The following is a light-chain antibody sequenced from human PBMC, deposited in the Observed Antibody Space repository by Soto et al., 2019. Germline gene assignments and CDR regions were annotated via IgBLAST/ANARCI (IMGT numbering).Light chain of an antibody. CDR3: QQYNIWPPLYT. CDR1: QTVSDN. J-gene: IGKJ2*01. Sequence: EIVLTQSPAILSASPGERATLSCRASQTVSDNLAWYQQKPGQSPRLLIYGASTRATDIPVRFSGSGSGTESTLTISSLQSEDFAVYYCQQYNIWPPLYTFGQGTKL. CDR2: GAS. V-gene: IGKV3-15*01.